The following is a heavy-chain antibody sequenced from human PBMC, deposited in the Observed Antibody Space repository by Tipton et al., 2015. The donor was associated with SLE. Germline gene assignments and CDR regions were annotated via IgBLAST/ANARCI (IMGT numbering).Heavy chain of an antibody. J-gene: IGHJ4*02. V-gene: IGHV3-23*01. CDR3: AKGRNGNSGYWRGSRLDY. CDR2: TSGSGVTT. Sequence: SLRLSCVVSGFTFSTYAMTWVRQAPGKGLEWVSSTSGSGVTTFYADSVKGRFAMSRDNSKNTLYLQMNSLRAEDTAVYYCAKGRNGNSGYWRGSRLDYWGQGTLVTVSS. D-gene: IGHD5-12*01. CDR1: GFTFSTYA.